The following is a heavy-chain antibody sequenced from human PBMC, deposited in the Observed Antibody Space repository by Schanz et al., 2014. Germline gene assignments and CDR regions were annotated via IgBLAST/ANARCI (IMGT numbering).Heavy chain of an antibody. CDR3: ASRSVYAPT. CDR2: IYSRGGT. Sequence: EVQLEVSGGGLVQPGGSLRLSCEASGFNVGNNYMSWVRQPPGKGLECISIIYSRGGTLHADSVKGRFTISRDKSKNTLYLEMNSLRAEDTAVYYCASRSVYAPTWGQGILVTVSS. D-gene: IGHD2-8*01. J-gene: IGHJ5*02. CDR1: GFNVGNNY. V-gene: IGHV3-66*01.